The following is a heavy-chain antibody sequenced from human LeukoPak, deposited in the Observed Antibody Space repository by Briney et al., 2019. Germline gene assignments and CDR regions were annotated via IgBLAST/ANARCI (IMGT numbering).Heavy chain of an antibody. CDR1: VFTLSTSS. V-gene: IGHV3-23*01. CDR2: ISESGGST. J-gene: IGHJ4*02. Sequence: GGSLRLSCVVSVFTLSTSSMSWVRQAPGKGLERVSGISESGGSTYYADSVKGRFTSSRDNSKNTLYLQMNNLRAEDTAAYYCAKGSFWGQGTLVTVSS. CDR3: AKGSF. D-gene: IGHD3-10*01.